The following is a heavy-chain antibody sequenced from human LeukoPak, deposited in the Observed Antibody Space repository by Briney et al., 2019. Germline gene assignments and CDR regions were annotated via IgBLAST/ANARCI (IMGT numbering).Heavy chain of an antibody. CDR3: AKAWHCSDWYVDASDS. V-gene: IGHV3-23*01. CDR1: GLSPSTFA. CDR2: LSASGANT. J-gene: IGHJ4*02. Sequence: GRSLRPSCAASGLSPSTFAMAWVRQAAGHELESGSGLSASGANTHSVQGRLTISRDNFKYTLNLQMSNLRAEDTAVYSCAKAWHCSDWYVDASDSWGQGTLVIVSS. D-gene: IGHD6-19*01.